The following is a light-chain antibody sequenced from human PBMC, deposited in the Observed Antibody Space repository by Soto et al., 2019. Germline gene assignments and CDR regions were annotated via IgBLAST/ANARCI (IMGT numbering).Light chain of an antibody. Sequence: ETLLTQSPATLSLSPGERATLSCRASQNVSSHLAWYQQIPGQAPRLLIFDASNRATGVPARISGSGSGTDFTLTISSLEPEDFAVYYCQQRSNWPPQFTFGPGTKVDVK. J-gene: IGKJ3*01. V-gene: IGKV3-11*01. CDR1: QNVSSH. CDR2: DAS. CDR3: QQRSNWPPQFT.